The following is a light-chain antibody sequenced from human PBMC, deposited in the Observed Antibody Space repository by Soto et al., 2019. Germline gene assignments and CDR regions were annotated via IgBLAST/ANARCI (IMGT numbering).Light chain of an antibody. J-gene: IGLJ2*01. CDR3: ISYAGGNNLF. V-gene: IGLV2-8*01. CDR1: SSDVGGYNF. CDR2: DVS. Sequence: QSALTQPPSASGSPGQSVTISCTGTSSDVGGYNFVSWYQQHPGKAPKLMIYDVSKRPSGVPDRFSGSKSGNTASLTVSGLQAEDEDEYYCISYAGGNNLFFGGVTKHTVL.